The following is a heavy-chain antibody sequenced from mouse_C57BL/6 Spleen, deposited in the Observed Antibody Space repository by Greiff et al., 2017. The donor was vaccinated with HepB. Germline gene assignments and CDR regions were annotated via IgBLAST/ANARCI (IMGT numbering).Heavy chain of an antibody. CDR2: IDPSDSYT. Sequence: QVQLQQPGAELVRPGTSVKLSCKASGYTFTSYWMHWVKQRPGQGLEWIGVIDPSDSYTNYNQKFKGKATLTVDTSSSTAYMQLSSLTSEYSAVYYCAGSRYFDYWGQGTTLTVSS. CDR3: AGSRYFDY. V-gene: IGHV1-59*01. J-gene: IGHJ2*01. CDR1: GYTFTSYW.